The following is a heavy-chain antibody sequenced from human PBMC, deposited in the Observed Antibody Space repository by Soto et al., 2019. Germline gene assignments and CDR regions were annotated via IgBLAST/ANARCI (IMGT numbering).Heavy chain of an antibody. J-gene: IGHJ4*02. Sequence: LSLTCIVSGVSIKTNDYYWGWVRQPPGKGLEWIGNIFYGGSTFYNPSLRTRLSISVDTSKNQFSLRLNSVTAADTAVYYCAAFVVPASRNTGFDFWGQGALVTVSS. CDR1: GVSIKTNDYY. V-gene: IGHV4-39*01. CDR3: AAFVVPASRNTGFDF. CDR2: IFYGGST. D-gene: IGHD2-15*01.